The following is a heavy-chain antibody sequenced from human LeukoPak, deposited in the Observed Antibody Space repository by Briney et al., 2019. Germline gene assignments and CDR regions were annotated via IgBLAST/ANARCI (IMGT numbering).Heavy chain of an antibody. CDR1: GFTVSSNY. D-gene: IGHD6-19*01. V-gene: IGHV3-66*02. CDR3: ARVVLAVEYFFDY. J-gene: IGHJ4*02. Sequence: TGGSLRLSCAAYGFTVSSNYMSWVRQAPGKGLEWVSVIYSGGSTYYADSVKGRFTISRDNSKNTLYLQMNSLRAEDTAVYYCARVVLAVEYFFDYWGQGTLVTVSS. CDR2: IYSGGST.